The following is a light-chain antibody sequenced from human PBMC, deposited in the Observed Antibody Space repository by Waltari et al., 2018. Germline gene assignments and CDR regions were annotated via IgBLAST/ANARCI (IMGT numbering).Light chain of an antibody. CDR1: QTVLYSSNNKNY. Sequence: DIVMTQSPDSLAVSLGERATTNRKSRQTVLYSSNNKNYLAWYQQKPGQPPKLLIYWASTRESGVPDRFSGSGSGTDFTLTISSLQAEDVAVYYCRQYSTTPLTFGGGTKVEVK. V-gene: IGKV4-1*01. CDR3: RQYSTTPLT. J-gene: IGKJ4*01. CDR2: WAS.